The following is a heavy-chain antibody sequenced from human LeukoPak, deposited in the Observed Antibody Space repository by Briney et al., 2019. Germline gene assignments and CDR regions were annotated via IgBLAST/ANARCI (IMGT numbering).Heavy chain of an antibody. J-gene: IGHJ6*02. V-gene: IGHV1-18*01. D-gene: IGHD3-9*01. CDR1: GYTFTSYG. Sequence: ASVTVSCKASGYTFTSYGISWVRQAPGQGLEWMGWISAYNGNTNYAQKLQGRVTMTTDTSTSTAYMELRSLRSDDTAVYYCARVLSYDILTGYPYYYYGMDVWGQGTTVTVSS. CDR2: ISAYNGNT. CDR3: ARVLSYDILTGYPYYYYGMDV.